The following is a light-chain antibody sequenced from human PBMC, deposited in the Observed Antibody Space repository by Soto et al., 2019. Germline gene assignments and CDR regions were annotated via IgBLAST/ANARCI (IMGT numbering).Light chain of an antibody. Sequence: EIVLTQSPGTLSLSPGERATLSCRASQSVTSSYLAWYQQKPGQAPRLRIYGASRRATGIPDRFSCSGSGTDFTITISRLEPEEFAVYYCQQYGNSPLTFGGGTKVEIK. CDR1: QSVTSSY. CDR3: QQYGNSPLT. J-gene: IGKJ4*01. CDR2: GAS. V-gene: IGKV3-20*01.